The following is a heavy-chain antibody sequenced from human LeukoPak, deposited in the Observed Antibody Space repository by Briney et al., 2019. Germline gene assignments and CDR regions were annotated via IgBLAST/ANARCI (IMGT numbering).Heavy chain of an antibody. D-gene: IGHD5-12*01. CDR1: GGTFSASA. Sequence: SVKVSSEASGGTFSASAIGRGRQAPGQGLEWMGGIIPIFGTANYAQKFQGRVTITADESTSTAYMEMSSLRSEDTAVYYCARGDSAYDLFSHTHYSGQVTLVTVSS. J-gene: IGHJ4*02. V-gene: IGHV1-69*13. CDR3: ARGDSAYDLFSHTHY. CDR2: IIPIFGTA.